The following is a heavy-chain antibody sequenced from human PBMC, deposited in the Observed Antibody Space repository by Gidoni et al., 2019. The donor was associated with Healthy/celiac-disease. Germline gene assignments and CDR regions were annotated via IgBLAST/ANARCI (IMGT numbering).Heavy chain of an antibody. Sequence: EVQLVESGGGLVKPGGSLRLSCAASGFTFSNAWLNWVRQAPGKGLEWVGHSKRKTDGCTKDYAEPVQGRFTISRDDSKNTLYLQMHSLKTEDTSVYYCTTGCIFALYYYYGMDVCGQVTTVTFSS. CDR1: GFTFSNAW. V-gene: IGHV3-15*07. D-gene: IGHD2-8*01. CDR3: TTGCIFALYYYYGMDV. CDR2: SKRKTDGCTK. J-gene: IGHJ6*02.